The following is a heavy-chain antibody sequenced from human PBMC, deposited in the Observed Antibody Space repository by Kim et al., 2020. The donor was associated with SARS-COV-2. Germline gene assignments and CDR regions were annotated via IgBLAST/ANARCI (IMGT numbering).Heavy chain of an antibody. V-gene: IGHV3-11*05. CDR3: ARDHSTYYYDSSVYYRAPAPEFYYYGMDV. D-gene: IGHD3-22*01. CDR2: ISSSSSYT. J-gene: IGHJ6*02. Sequence: GGSLRLSCAASGFTFSDYYMSWIRQAPGKGLEWVSYISSSSSYTNYADSVKGRFTISRDNAKNSLYLQMNSLRAEDTAVYYCARDHSTYYYDSSVYYRAPAPEFYYYGMDVWGQGTTVTVSS. CDR1: GFTFSDYY.